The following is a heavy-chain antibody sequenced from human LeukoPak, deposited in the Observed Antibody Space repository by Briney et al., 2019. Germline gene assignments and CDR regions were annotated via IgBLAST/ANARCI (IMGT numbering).Heavy chain of an antibody. CDR2: ITSSSSYI. CDR3: VKDLSSSRPFDY. Sequence: GGSLRLSCTASGFTFSSYSMNWVRQAPGKGLEWVSFITSSSSYIYYADSVKGRFTISRDNSKNTLYLQMSSLRAEDTAVYYCVKDLSSSRPFDYWGQGTLVTVSS. CDR1: GFTFSSYS. J-gene: IGHJ4*02. V-gene: IGHV3-21*01. D-gene: IGHD6-13*01.